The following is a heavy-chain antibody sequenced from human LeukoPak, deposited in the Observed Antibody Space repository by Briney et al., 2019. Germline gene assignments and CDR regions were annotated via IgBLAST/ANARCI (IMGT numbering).Heavy chain of an antibody. CDR2: IKPNSGGT. Sequence: SVKVSFKASGYTFTGYYMHWVRQAPGQGLEWMVRIKPNSGGTNYAQKFQGRVTMTRDTSISTAYMELSRLRSDDTAVYYCARRPGVGGVAESNWFDPWGQGTLVTVSS. D-gene: IGHD3-3*01. CDR3: ARRPGVGGVAESNWFDP. V-gene: IGHV1-2*06. J-gene: IGHJ5*02. CDR1: GYTFTGYY.